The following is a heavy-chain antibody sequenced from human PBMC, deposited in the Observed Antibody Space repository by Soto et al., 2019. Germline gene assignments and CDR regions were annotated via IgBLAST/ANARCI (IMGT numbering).Heavy chain of an antibody. CDR2: IYYSGST. D-gene: IGHD3-9*01. CDR3: ASYDILTGYLDY. CDR1: GGSISSGDYY. Sequence: KTLETLSLTCTVSGGSISSGDYYWSWIRQPPGKGLEWIGYIYYSGSTYYNPSLKSRVTISVDTSKNQFSLKLSSVTAADTAVYYCASYDILTGYLDYWGQGTLVTVSS. V-gene: IGHV4-30-4*01. J-gene: IGHJ4*02.